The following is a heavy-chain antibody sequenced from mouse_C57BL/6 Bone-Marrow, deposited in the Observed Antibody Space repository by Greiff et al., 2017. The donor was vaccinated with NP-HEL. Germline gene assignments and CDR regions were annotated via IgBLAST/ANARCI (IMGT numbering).Heavy chain of an antibody. CDR3: TKTYYYGSSYEYFDV. CDR1: GFNIKDDY. Sequence: VQLQQSGAELVRPGASVKLSCTASGFNIKDDYMHWVKQRPEQGLEWIGWIDPENGDTEYGSKFQGKATITADTASNTAYLQLSSLTSEDTAVYYCTKTYYYGSSYEYFDVWGTGTTVTVSS. V-gene: IGHV14-4*01. J-gene: IGHJ1*03. CDR2: IDPENGDT. D-gene: IGHD1-1*01.